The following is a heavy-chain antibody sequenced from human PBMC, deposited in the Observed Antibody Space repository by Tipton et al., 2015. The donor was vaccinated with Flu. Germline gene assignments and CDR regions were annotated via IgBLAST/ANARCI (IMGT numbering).Heavy chain of an antibody. V-gene: IGHV4-38-2*01. CDR1: GYSISSAYY. Sequence: TLSLTCVVSGYSISSAYYWGWVRQPPGKGLEWIGNVFHNGAFYNPSLKSRVTISLDKSENQISLKLRSVTAADTAVYYCARLSYYDVDLKNFYFDYWGQGALVTVSS. D-gene: IGHD3-10*02. CDR3: ARLSYYDVDLKNFYFDY. CDR2: VFHNGA. J-gene: IGHJ4*02.